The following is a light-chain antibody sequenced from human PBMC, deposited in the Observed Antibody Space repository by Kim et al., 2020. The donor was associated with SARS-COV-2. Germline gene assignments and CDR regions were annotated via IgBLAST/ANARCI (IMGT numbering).Light chain of an antibody. CDR1: SGSIASNY. CDR2: ENK. CDR3: QSFDTTSHV. J-gene: IGLJ2*01. V-gene: IGLV6-57*03. Sequence: GKTVTISSTRSSGSIASNYGQWYRQRPGSAPTTVIYENKQRPSGVPGRFSGSIDRSANSASLTISGLQTEDEADYYCQSFDTTSHVFGGGTQLTVL.